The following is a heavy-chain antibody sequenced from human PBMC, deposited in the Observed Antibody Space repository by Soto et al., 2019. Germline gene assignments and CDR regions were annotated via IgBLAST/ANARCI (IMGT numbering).Heavy chain of an antibody. V-gene: IGHV1-18*01. D-gene: IGHD6-13*01. Sequence: SVKVACKAAGYTDTSYGRRWVRQAPGQALEWIGWISAYNGNTNYAQKLQGRGTMTTDTSTSTAYMELRSLRSDDTAVYYCARDSIAAAGGFDYWGQGTLVTVSS. J-gene: IGHJ4*02. CDR3: ARDSIAAAGGFDY. CDR1: GYTDTSYG. CDR2: ISAYNGNT.